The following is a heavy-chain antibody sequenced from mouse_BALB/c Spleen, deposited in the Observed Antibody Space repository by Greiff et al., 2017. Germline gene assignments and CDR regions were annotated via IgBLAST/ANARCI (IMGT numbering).Heavy chain of an antibody. J-gene: IGHJ4*01. V-gene: IGHV3-6*02. CDR1: GYSITSGYY. CDR3: ASAYDGYYAMDY. CDR2: ISYDGSN. Sequence: EVQRVESGPGLVKPSQSLSLTCSVTGYSITSGYYWNWIRQFPGNKLEWMGYISYDGSNNYNPSLKNRISITRDTSKNQFFLKLNSVTTEDTATYYCASAYDGYYAMDYWGQGTSVTVSS. D-gene: IGHD2-3*01.